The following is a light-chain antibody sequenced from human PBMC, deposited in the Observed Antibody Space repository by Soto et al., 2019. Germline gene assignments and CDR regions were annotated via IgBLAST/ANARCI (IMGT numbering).Light chain of an antibody. CDR3: QQRNDWRRGT. J-gene: IGKJ5*01. V-gene: IGKV3-11*01. CDR2: DAS. Sequence: EIVLTQSPATRSLSPGERATLSCRASQSVSRYLAWYQQKPGQAPRLLIYDASNRATGVSARFSGSGSGTDFTLTISSLEPEDFAVYYCQQRNDWRRGTFGQGTRLEIK. CDR1: QSVSRY.